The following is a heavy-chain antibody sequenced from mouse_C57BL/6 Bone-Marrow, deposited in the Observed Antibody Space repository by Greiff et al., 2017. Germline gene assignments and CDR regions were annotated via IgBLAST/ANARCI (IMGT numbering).Heavy chain of an antibody. CDR2: IDPNSGGT. D-gene: IGHD1-1*01. CDR1: GYTFTSYW. V-gene: IGHV1-72*01. J-gene: IGHJ3*01. CDR3: ARDGSSSEGFAY. Sequence: QVQLQQPGAELVKPGASVKLSCKASGYTFTSYWLHWVKQRPGRGLEWIGRIDPNSGGTKYTEKFKRKATLTVDKPSSTAYMQLSSLTSEYSAVYYWARDGSSSEGFAYWGQGTLVTVSA.